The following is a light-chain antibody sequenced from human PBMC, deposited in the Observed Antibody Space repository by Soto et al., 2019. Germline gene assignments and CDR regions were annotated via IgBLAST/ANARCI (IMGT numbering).Light chain of an antibody. Sequence: DIVMTQTPLSLTVTPGEPASISCRSSQSLLDSDDGNTYLDWYLQKPGQSPQLLIYTVSYRDSGVPDRFSGSGSGTDFTLKISRVEAEDVGVYLCMQRIEFPLTFGGGTKVEIK. V-gene: IGKV2-40*01. CDR3: MQRIEFPLT. CDR2: TVS. J-gene: IGKJ4*01. CDR1: QSLLDSDDGNTY.